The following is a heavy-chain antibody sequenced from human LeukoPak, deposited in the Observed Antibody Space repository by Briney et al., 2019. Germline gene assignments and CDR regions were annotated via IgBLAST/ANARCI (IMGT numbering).Heavy chain of an antibody. D-gene: IGHD3-3*01. V-gene: IGHV1-69*05. CDR2: IIPIFGTA. CDR3: VWMSGYTSPFTDAFDI. CDR1: GGTFSSYA. Sequence: SVKVSCKASGGTFSSYAISWVRQAPGQGLEWMGGIIPIFGTANYAQKFQGRVTITTDESTSTAYMGLSSLRSEDTTVYYCVWMSGYTSPFTDAFDIWGQGTMVTVSS. J-gene: IGHJ3*02.